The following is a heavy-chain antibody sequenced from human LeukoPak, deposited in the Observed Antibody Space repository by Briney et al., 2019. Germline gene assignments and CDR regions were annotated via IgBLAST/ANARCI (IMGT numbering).Heavy chain of an antibody. CDR2: IYTGGST. Sequence: GGSLRLSCAACGFTVRSNYLSWVRQAPGKGLEWVSVIYTGGSTYYADSVKGRFTIFRDNSKNTLYLQMNSLRAEDTAVYYCAGSSGWYGVPIDYWGQGTLVTVSS. CDR3: AGSSGWYGVPIDY. D-gene: IGHD6-19*01. V-gene: IGHV3-53*01. CDR1: GFTVRSNY. J-gene: IGHJ4*02.